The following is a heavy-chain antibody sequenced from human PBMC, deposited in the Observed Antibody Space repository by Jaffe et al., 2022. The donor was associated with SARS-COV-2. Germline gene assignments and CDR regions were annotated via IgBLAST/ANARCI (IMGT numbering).Heavy chain of an antibody. D-gene: IGHD3-22*01. CDR1: GGSISSSNW. CDR3: ARDGYYDSSARNLPDAFDI. Sequence: QVQLQESGPGLVKPSGTLSLTCAVSGGSISSSNWWSWVRQPPGKGLEWIGEIYHSGSTNYNPSLKSRVTISVDKSKNQFSLKLSSVTAADTAVYYCARDGYYDSSARNLPDAFDIWGQGTMVTVSS. V-gene: IGHV4-4*02. J-gene: IGHJ3*02. CDR2: IYHSGST.